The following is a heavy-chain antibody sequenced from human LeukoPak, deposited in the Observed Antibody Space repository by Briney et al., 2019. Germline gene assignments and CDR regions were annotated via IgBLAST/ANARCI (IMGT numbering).Heavy chain of an antibody. D-gene: IGHD3-10*01. V-gene: IGHV4-30-2*01. CDR2: IYHSGST. CDR3: ARSMVRGVIMSNWFDP. CDR1: GGSISSGGYS. J-gene: IGHJ5*02. Sequence: PSQTLSLTCAVSGGSISSGGYSWSWIRQPPGKGLEWIGYIYHSGSTYYNPSLKSRVTISADRSKNQFSLKLSSVTAADTAVYYCARSMVRGVIMSNWFDPWGQGTLVTVSS.